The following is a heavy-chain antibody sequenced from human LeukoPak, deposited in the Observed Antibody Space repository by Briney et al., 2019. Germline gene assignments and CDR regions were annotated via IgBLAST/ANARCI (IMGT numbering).Heavy chain of an antibody. D-gene: IGHD6-19*01. Sequence: GGSLRLSCAASGFTFSSYAMSWVRQAPGKGLEWVSAISGSGGSTYYADSVKGRFTISRDNSKNTLYLQMNSLRAEDTAVYYCARTLAVARDYYYGMDVWGQGTTVTVSS. CDR3: ARTLAVARDYYYGMDV. V-gene: IGHV3-23*01. J-gene: IGHJ6*02. CDR2: ISGSGGST. CDR1: GFTFSSYA.